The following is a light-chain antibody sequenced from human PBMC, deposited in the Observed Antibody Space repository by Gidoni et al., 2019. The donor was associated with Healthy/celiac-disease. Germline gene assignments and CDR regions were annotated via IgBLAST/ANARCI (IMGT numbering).Light chain of an antibody. J-gene: IGKJ3*01. CDR3: QQYNSYSPLFT. CDR1: QSISSW. V-gene: IGKV1-5*03. Sequence: DIQMTQSPSTLSASVGDRVTITCRARQSISSWLAWYQQKPGKAPKLLIYKASSLESGVPSRFSGSGSGTEFTLTISSLQPDDFATYYCQQYNSYSPLFTFGPGTKVDIK. CDR2: KAS.